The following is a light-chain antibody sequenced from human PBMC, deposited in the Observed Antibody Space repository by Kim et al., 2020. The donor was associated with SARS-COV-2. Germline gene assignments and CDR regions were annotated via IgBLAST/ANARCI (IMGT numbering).Light chain of an antibody. CDR3: ASYAGNNNFL. J-gene: IGLJ2*01. Sequence: GQSVTIPVTGTSSDVGGYNFVSWYQQHPGKTPKLILSDVTKRPSGVPDRFSGSKSGNTASLTVSGLQAEDEADYYCASYAGNNNFLFGGGTQLTVL. V-gene: IGLV2-8*01. CDR2: DVT. CDR1: SSDVGGYNF.